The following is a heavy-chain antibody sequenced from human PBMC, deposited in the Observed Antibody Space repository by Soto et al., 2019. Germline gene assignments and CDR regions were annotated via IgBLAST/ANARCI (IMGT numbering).Heavy chain of an antibody. CDR3: ARAAGMVAFDY. D-gene: IGHD5-18*01. V-gene: IGHV1-3*05. Sequence: QVQLVQSGAEEKKPGASVKVSCKASGYIFSRNDIHWVRQAPGQRLEWMGWMNAGNGNTRYSREFQARVTFTRDTAASTGYMELSSLRSEDTAVYYCARAAGMVAFDYWGQGTLVTVSS. CDR1: GYIFSRND. J-gene: IGHJ4*02. CDR2: MNAGNGNT.